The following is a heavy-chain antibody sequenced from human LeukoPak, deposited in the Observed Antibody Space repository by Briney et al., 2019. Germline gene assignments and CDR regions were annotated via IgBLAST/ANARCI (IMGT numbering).Heavy chain of an antibody. CDR1: GFTFSYYG. D-gene: IGHD2-8*01. CDR2: INYSGNT. Sequence: PGGSLRLSCAASGFTFSYYGMSWIRQPPGKELEWIGIINYSGNTHYNSSLKSRVTISVDTSKNQFSLKLNSVTAADTAEYYCARIGQCNNGICANWFDPWGQGTLVTVSS. V-gene: IGHV4-34*01. J-gene: IGHJ5*02. CDR3: ARIGQCNNGICANWFDP.